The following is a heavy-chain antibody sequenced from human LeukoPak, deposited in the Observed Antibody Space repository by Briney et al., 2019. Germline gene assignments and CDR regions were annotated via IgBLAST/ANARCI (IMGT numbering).Heavy chain of an antibody. V-gene: IGHV4-59*01. J-gene: IGHJ6*03. CDR3: ASTPLRDYSSYYYYYMDV. CDR1: GGSISSYY. Sequence: SETLSLTCTVSGGSISSYYWSWIRQPPGKGLEWIGYIYYSGSTNYNPSLKSRVTISVDTSKNQFSLKLSSVTAADTAVYYCASTPLRDYSSYYYYYMDVWGKGTTVTVSS. D-gene: IGHD4-11*01. CDR2: IYYSGST.